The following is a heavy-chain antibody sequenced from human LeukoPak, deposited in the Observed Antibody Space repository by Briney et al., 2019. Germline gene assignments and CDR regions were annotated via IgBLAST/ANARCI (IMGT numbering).Heavy chain of an antibody. Sequence: SETLSLTCTVSGGSISSYYWSWIRQPPGKGLEWIGYIYYSGSTNYNPSLKSRVTISVDTSKNQFSLKLSSVTAADTAVYYCARRGPVTTPYYYYYMDVWGKGTTATVSS. V-gene: IGHV4-59*08. CDR3: ARRGPVTTPYYYYYMDV. CDR2: IYYSGST. J-gene: IGHJ6*03. D-gene: IGHD4-17*01. CDR1: GGSISSYY.